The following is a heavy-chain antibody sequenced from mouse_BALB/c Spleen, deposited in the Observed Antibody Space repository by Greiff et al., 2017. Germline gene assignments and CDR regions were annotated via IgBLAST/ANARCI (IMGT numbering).Heavy chain of an antibody. Sequence: EVQLVESGGGLVKPGGSLKLSCAASGFTFSSYTMSWVRQTPEKRLEWVATISSGGSYTYYPDSVKGRFTISRDNAKNTLYLQMSSLKSEDTAMYYCTRGGDPDWYFDVWGAGTTVTVSS. V-gene: IGHV5-6-4*01. CDR2: ISSGGSYT. J-gene: IGHJ1*01. CDR1: GFTFSSYT. D-gene: IGHD3-3*01. CDR3: TRGGDPDWYFDV.